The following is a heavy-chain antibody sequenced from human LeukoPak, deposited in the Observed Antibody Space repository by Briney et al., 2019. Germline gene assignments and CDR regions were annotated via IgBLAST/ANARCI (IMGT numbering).Heavy chain of an antibody. CDR3: ARVARDERGYSGYEADYYYYMDV. Sequence: SETLSLTCAVSGGSFSGYYWNWIRQPPGKGLEWIGGIYYSGGTYYNPSLKSRVTISVDTSKNQFSLKLSSVTAADTAMYYYARVARDERGYSGYEADYYYYMDVWGKGTTVTVSS. CDR2: IYYSGGT. D-gene: IGHD5-12*01. CDR1: GGSFSGYY. J-gene: IGHJ6*03. V-gene: IGHV4-34*01.